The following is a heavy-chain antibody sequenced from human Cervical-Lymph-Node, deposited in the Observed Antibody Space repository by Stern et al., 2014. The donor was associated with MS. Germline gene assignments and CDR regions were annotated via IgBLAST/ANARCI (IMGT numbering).Heavy chain of an antibody. CDR3: ARDQGFQLMNS. CDR2: VYHPRSA. CDR1: GYSISNDNW. Sequence: QVQLQESGPGLVRPSGTLSLTCAASGYSISNDNWRSWVREPPGERLEWIGEVYHPRSADYDPSLKGRVTIPVDKSKTQFSLRLTSMTAADTAVYYCARDQGFQLMNSWGQGTLVIVSS. V-gene: IGHV4-4*02. D-gene: IGHD2-2*01. J-gene: IGHJ4*02.